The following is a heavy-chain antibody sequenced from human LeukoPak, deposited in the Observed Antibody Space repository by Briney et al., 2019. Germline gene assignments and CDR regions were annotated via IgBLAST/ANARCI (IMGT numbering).Heavy chain of an antibody. J-gene: IGHJ4*02. D-gene: IGHD3-22*01. CDR3: ARGYYYDSSGPRD. CDR1: GFTFSSYG. Sequence: GGSLRLSCAASGFTFSSYGMHWVRQAPGKGLEWVAFIRYDGSNKYYADSVKGRFTISRDNSKNTLYLQMNSLRAEDTAVYYCARGYYYDSSGPRDWGQGTLVTVSS. CDR2: IRYDGSNK. V-gene: IGHV3-30*02.